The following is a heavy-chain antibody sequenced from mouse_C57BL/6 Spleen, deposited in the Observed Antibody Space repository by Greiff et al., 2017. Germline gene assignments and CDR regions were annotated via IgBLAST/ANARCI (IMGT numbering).Heavy chain of an antibody. Sequence: VQLQQPGAELVKPGASVKLSCKASGYTFTSYWMHWVKQRPGQGLEWIGMIHPNSGSTNYNEKFKSKATLTVDQSSSTAYMQLSSLTSEDAAVYYCARLAGAGVFDYWGQGTTLTVSS. V-gene: IGHV1-64*01. D-gene: IGHD3-3*01. J-gene: IGHJ2*01. CDR1: GYTFTSYW. CDR2: IHPNSGST. CDR3: ARLAGAGVFDY.